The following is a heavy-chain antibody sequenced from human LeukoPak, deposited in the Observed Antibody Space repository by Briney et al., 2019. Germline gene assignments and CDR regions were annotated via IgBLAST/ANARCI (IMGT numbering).Heavy chain of an antibody. J-gene: IGHJ4*02. Sequence: GGSLRLSCAASGFTVSSNYMSWVRQAPGKGLEWVSVIYSGGSTYYADSVKGRFTISRDNSKNTLYLQMNSLRAEDTAVYYCARDHLYGDYPFDYWGQGTLVTVSS. CDR2: IYSGGST. CDR1: GFTVSSNY. V-gene: IGHV3-66*01. D-gene: IGHD4-17*01. CDR3: ARDHLYGDYPFDY.